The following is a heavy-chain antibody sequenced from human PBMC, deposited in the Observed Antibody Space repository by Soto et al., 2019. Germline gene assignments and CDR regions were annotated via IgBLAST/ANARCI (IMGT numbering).Heavy chain of an antibody. CDR2: IIPIFGTA. Sequence: QVQLVQSGAEVKKPGSSVKVSCKASGGTFSGYAISWVRQAPGQGLEWMGGIIPIFGTANYAQKFQGRVTITADESTSTAYMELSSLRSEDTAVYYCARVIEADITTVTTLTDWGQGTLVTVSS. D-gene: IGHD4-17*01. J-gene: IGHJ4*02. V-gene: IGHV1-69*01. CDR3: ARVIEADITTVTTLTD. CDR1: GGTFSGYA.